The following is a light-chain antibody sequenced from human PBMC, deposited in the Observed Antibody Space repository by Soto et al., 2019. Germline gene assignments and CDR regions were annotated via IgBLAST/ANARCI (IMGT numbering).Light chain of an antibody. Sequence: DVPMTQSPSAMSASVGDRVTITCRASQDISRFVAWFQQKPGKAPERLIYDTSSLQPGVPSRLSGSGSGTEFLLAISGLQPEDFATYYCLQHNSSPYTFGQGTKLEIK. CDR1: QDISRF. J-gene: IGKJ2*01. CDR2: DTS. V-gene: IGKV1-17*03. CDR3: LQHNSSPYT.